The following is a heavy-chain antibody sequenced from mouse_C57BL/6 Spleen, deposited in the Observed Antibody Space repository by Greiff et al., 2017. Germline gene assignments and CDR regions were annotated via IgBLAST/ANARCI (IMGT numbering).Heavy chain of an antibody. J-gene: IGHJ2*01. CDR2: IYPGDGDT. Sequence: QVQLQQSGPELVKPGASVKISCKASGYAFSSSWMNWVKQRPGKGLEWIGRIYPGDGDTNYNGKFKGKATLTADKSSSTAYMQLSSLTSEDSAVYFCARSGYGSSYYFDYGGQGTTLTVSS. D-gene: IGHD1-1*01. CDR1: GYAFSSSW. V-gene: IGHV1-82*01. CDR3: ARSGYGSSYYFDY.